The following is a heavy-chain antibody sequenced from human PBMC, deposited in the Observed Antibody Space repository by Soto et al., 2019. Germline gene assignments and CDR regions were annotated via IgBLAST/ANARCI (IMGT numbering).Heavy chain of an antibody. CDR1: GGSISSYY. J-gene: IGHJ6*02. D-gene: IGHD5-18*01. CDR2: IYYSGST. Sequence: PSETLSLTCTVSGGSISSYYWSWIRQPPGKGLEWIGYIYYSGSTNYNPSLKSRVTISVDTSKNQFSLKLSSVTAEDTAVYYCARLEVDTAMPSGMDVWGQGTTVTVSS. V-gene: IGHV4-59*01. CDR3: ARLEVDTAMPSGMDV.